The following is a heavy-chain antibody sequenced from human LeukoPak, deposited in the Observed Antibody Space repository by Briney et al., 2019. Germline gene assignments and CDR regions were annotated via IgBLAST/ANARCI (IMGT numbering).Heavy chain of an antibody. D-gene: IGHD1-26*01. V-gene: IGHV3-48*04. CDR3: ARDGWELEAFDI. J-gene: IGHJ3*02. CDR1: GFTFSSYS. Sequence: PGGSLRLSCAASGFTFSSYSMNWVRQAPGKGLEWVSYISSSSTIYYADSVKGRFTISRDNAKNSLYLQMNSLRAEDTAVYYCARDGWELEAFDIWGQGTMVTVSS. CDR2: ISSSSTI.